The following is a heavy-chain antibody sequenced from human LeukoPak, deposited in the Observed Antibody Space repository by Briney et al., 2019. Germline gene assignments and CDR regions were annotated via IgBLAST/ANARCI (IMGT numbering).Heavy chain of an antibody. CDR2: IYYSGST. V-gene: IGHV4-59*08. D-gene: IGHD5-24*01. Sequence: SETLSLTCTVSGGSISSYYWSWIRQPPGKGLEWIGYIYYSGSTNYNPSLKSRVTISVDTSKNQFSLKLSSVTAADTAVYYCARSVNGYNLGYWGQGTLVTVSS. CDR3: ARSVNGYNLGY. J-gene: IGHJ4*02. CDR1: GGSISSYY.